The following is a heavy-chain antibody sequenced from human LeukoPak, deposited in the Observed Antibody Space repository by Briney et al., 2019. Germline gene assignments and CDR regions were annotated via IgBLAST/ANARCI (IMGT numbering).Heavy chain of an antibody. CDR3: AKRVAAARTNWFDP. J-gene: IGHJ5*02. D-gene: IGHD6-13*01. CDR2: ISGSGGST. CDR1: GFGVSSND. Sequence: GGSLKLSCAASGFGVSSNDMSWVRQAPGKGLEWVSAISGSGGSTYYADSVKGRFTISRDNSKNTLYLQMNSLRAEDTAVYYCAKRVAAARTNWFDPWGQGTLVTVSS. V-gene: IGHV3-23*01.